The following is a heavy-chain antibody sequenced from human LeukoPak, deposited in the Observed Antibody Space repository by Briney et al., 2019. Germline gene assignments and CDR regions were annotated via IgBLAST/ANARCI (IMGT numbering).Heavy chain of an antibody. D-gene: IGHD3-9*01. J-gene: IGHJ4*02. CDR1: GFTFSSYS. V-gene: IGHV3-11*05. Sequence: GGSLRLSCAASGFTFSSYSMSWIRQAPGKGLEWVSYISSSSSYTNYADSVKGRFTISRDNAKNSLYLQMNSLRAEDTAVYYCARGGTYYDILTGYYKDPYYFDYWGQGTLVTVSS. CDR2: ISSSSSYT. CDR3: ARGGTYYDILTGYYKDPYYFDY.